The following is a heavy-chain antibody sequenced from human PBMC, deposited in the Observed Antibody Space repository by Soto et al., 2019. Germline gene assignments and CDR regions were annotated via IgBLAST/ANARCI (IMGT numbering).Heavy chain of an antibody. CDR3: GKVLVGATGHTDSDS. CDR2: IDYNGVT. V-gene: IGHV4-39*01. D-gene: IGHD2-15*01. Sequence: SETLSLTCTVSGGSIYRSGYYWGWIRQPPGRGLEWIGNIDYNGVTYSNPSLKSRVTISRDTSKNQFSLKLTSVTAADTALYYCGKVLVGATGHTDSDSWGPGTLVTVPQ. J-gene: IGHJ4*02. CDR1: GGSIYRSGYY.